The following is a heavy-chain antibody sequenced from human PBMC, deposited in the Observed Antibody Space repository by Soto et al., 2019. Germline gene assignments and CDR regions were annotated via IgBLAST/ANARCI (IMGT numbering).Heavy chain of an antibody. V-gene: IGHV1-69*13. CDR2: IIPIFGTA. D-gene: IGHD3-10*01. J-gene: IGHJ6*02. Sequence: ASVKVSCKASGGTFSSYAISWVRQAPGQGLEWMGGIIPIFGTANYAQKFQGRVTITADESTSTAYMELSSLRSEDTAVYYCARAAVWFGESQGRYYYYGMDVWGQGTTVTVSS. CDR3: ARAAVWFGESQGRYYYYGMDV. CDR1: GGTFSSYA.